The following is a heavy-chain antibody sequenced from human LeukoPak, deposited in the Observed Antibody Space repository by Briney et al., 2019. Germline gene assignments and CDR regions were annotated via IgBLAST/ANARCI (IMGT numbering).Heavy chain of an antibody. CDR1: GGTFSSYA. CDR2: IIPILGIA. J-gene: IGHJ3*02. CDR3: ARDNERLRIGAFDI. D-gene: IGHD2-21*01. V-gene: IGHV1-69*04. Sequence: ASVKVSCKASGGTFSSYAISWVRQAPGQGLEWMGRIIPILGIANYAQKFQGRVTITADKSTSTAYMELSSLRSEDTAVYYCARDNERLRIGAFDIWGQGTMVTVSS.